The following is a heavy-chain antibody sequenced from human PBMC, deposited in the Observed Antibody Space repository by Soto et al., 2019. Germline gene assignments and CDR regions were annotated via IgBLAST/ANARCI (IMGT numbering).Heavy chain of an antibody. D-gene: IGHD3-9*01. J-gene: IGHJ2*01. Sequence: PSETLSLTCTVSGGSISSGGYYWSWIRQHPGKGLEWIGYIYYSGSTYYNPSLKSRVTISVDTSKNQFSLKLSSVTAADTAVYYCARGVGYYDILTGYPTDWYFDLWGRGTPVTVSS. CDR2: IYYSGST. V-gene: IGHV4-31*03. CDR3: ARGVGYYDILTGYPTDWYFDL. CDR1: GGSISSGGYY.